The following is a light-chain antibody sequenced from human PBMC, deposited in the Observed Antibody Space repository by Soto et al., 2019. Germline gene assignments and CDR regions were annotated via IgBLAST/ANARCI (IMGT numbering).Light chain of an antibody. CDR2: DAS. CDR1: QSVSSN. J-gene: IGKJ5*01. V-gene: IGKV3-15*01. CDR3: QQYNNWPPIT. Sequence: EIVMTQSPATLSVSPGETATLSCRASQSVSSNLAWYQQKPGQAPRLLIYDASTRATGIPARFSGSGSGTEFTLTISSLQSEDFGVYYCQQYNNWPPITFGQGTRLEIK.